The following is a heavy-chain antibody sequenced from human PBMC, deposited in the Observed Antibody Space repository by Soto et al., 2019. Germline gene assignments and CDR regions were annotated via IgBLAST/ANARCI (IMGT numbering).Heavy chain of an antibody. Sequence: LRLSCAASGFTFSSYAMHWVRQAPGKGLEWVAVISYDGSNKYYADSVKGRFTISRDNSKNTLYLQMNSLRAEDTAVYYCARDERLYYYDSSGYYYNYWGQGTLVTVSS. V-gene: IGHV3-30-3*01. CDR1: GFTFSSYA. CDR2: ISYDGSNK. CDR3: ARDERLYYYDSSGYYYNY. D-gene: IGHD3-22*01. J-gene: IGHJ4*02.